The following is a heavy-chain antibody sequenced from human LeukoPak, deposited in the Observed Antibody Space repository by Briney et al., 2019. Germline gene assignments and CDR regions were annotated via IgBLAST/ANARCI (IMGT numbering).Heavy chain of an antibody. CDR1: GGSFSGYY. J-gene: IGHJ5*02. Sequence: SETLSLTCAVYGGSFSGYYWGWVRQPPGKGLEWIGSIYYSGNTYYRPSLKGRVTVSIDTSTSQFSLNLRSVTAADTAVYFCARGPLYTESFAKTWFDAWGQGTLVTVTS. CDR3: ARGPLYTESFAKTWFDA. D-gene: IGHD1-26*01. CDR2: IYYSGNT. V-gene: IGHV4-34*01.